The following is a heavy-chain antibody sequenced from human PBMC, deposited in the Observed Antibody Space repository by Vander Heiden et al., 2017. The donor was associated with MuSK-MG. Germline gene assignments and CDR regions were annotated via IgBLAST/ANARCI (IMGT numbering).Heavy chain of an antibody. Sequence: GQGHEWKGGILAIVGTANYAQNLQGRVTITAHESTSTAFLKLSSLQSEDTAEYYWTRAHPAAGPGINSPFDYWGQGTLVTLSS. J-gene: IGHJ4*02. V-gene: IGHV1-69*01. D-gene: IGHD6-13*01. CDR2: ILAIVGTA. CDR3: TRAHPAAGPGINSPFDY.